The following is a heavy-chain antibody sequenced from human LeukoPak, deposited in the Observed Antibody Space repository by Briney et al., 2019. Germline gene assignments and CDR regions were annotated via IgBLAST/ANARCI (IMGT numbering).Heavy chain of an antibody. Sequence: PGGSLRLSCVASGFTFRTYWMTWVRQARGKGLEWVANINQNGSDTHYADSVRGRFTISRDNAKNSMYLQMSSLRAEDTAVYYCARGGYNYAWGYWGQGTLVTVSS. CDR2: INQNGSDT. D-gene: IGHD5-18*01. CDR1: GFTFRTYW. V-gene: IGHV3-7*04. J-gene: IGHJ4*02. CDR3: ARGGYNYAWGY.